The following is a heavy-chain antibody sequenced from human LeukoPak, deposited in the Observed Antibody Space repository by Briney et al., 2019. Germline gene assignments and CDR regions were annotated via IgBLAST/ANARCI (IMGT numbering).Heavy chain of an antibody. J-gene: IGHJ6*02. CDR1: GGTFSSYA. CDR2: IIPILGIA. V-gene: IGHV1-69*04. CDR3: ARDHIPDSSGWRPAYYYYGMDV. Sequence: ASVKVSCKASGGTFSSYAISWVRQAPGQGLEWMGRIIPILGIANYAQKFQGRVTITADKSTSTAYMELSSLRSEDTAVYYCARDHIPDSSGWRPAYYYYGMDVWGQGTTVTVSS. D-gene: IGHD6-19*01.